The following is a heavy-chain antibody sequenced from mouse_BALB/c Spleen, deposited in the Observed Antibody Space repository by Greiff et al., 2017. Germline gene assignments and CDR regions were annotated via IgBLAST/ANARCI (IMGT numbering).Heavy chain of an antibody. CDR1: GFTFSSYT. Sequence: EVKLMESGGGLVKPGGSLKLSCAASGFTFSSYTMSWVRQTPEKRLEWVATISSGGGNTYYPDSVKGRFTISRDNAKNNLYLQMSSLRSEDTALYYCARYDYAGFAYWGQGTLVTVSA. V-gene: IGHV5-9*03. CDR2: ISSGGGNT. CDR3: ARYDYAGFAY. J-gene: IGHJ3*01. D-gene: IGHD2-4*01.